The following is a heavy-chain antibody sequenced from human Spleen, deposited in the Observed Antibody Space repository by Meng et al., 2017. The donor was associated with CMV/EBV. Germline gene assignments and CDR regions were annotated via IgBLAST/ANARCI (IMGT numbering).Heavy chain of an antibody. J-gene: IGHJ4*02. D-gene: IGHD4-23*01. CDR1: GDSVSSGSYY. V-gene: IGHV4-61*01. Sequence: TVSGDSVSSGSYYWSWIRQPPGKGLEWIGYNYYSGSTTYMPSLKSRVTISVDTSKNQFSLKLSSVTAADTAVYYCARDAYGGNHYFDFWGQGILVTVSS. CDR3: ARDAYGGNHYFDF. CDR2: NYYSGST.